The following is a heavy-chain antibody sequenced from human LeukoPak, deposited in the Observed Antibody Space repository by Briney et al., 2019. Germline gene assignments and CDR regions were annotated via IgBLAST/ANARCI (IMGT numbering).Heavy chain of an antibody. Sequence: GGSLRLSCAASGFTVSSTHMSWVRQAPGKGLEWVSAISGSGGSTYYADSVKGRFTISRDNSKNTLYLQMNSLRAEDTAVYYCAKEFLEWLFHSLYYFDYWGQGTLVTVSS. CDR3: AKEFLEWLFHSLYYFDY. CDR1: GFTVSSTH. D-gene: IGHD3-3*01. V-gene: IGHV3-23*01. J-gene: IGHJ4*02. CDR2: ISGSGGST.